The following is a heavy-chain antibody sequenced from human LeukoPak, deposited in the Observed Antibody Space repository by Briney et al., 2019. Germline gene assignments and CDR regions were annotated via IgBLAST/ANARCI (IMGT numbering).Heavy chain of an antibody. J-gene: IGHJ4*02. CDR1: GYSISSHYY. V-gene: IGHV4-38-2*02. CDR2: IYYSGST. Sequence: PSETLSLTCTVSGYSISSHYYWGWIRQPPGKGLEWIGSIYYSGSTYYNPSLKSRVTISVDTSKNQFSLKLSSVTAADTAVYYCARSVGGYYDSSGYSYFDYWGQGTLVTVSS. D-gene: IGHD3-22*01. CDR3: ARSVGGYYDSSGYSYFDY.